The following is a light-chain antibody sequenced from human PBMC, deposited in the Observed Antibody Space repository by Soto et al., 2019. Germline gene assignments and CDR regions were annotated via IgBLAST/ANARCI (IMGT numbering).Light chain of an antibody. J-gene: IGLJ3*02. CDR3: SSYTGTSPLWV. CDR1: SSDVGSYNY. Sequence: QSALTQPASVSGSPGQSITIFCTGTSSDVGSYNYVSWYQHHPGKAPKLIIYEVSNRPSGVSNRFSGSKSDNTASLTISGLQTEDEGDYYCSSYTGTSPLWVFGGGIKVTVL. V-gene: IGLV2-14*01. CDR2: EVS.